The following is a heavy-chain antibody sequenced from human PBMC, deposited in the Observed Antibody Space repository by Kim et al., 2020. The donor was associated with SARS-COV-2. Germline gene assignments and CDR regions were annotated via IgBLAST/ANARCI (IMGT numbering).Heavy chain of an antibody. J-gene: IGHJ4*02. CDR3: ARAHSGYTYGYDY. V-gene: IGHV3-33*01. D-gene: IGHD5-18*01. CDR2: IWNDGSNK. CDR1: GFTFSSFG. Sequence: GGSLRLSCAASGFTFSSFGMHWVRQAPGKGLEWVAVIWNDGSNKYYADSGKGRFTISRDNSKNTLYLQMNSLRAEDTAVYYCARAHSGYTYGYDYWGQGTLVTVSS.